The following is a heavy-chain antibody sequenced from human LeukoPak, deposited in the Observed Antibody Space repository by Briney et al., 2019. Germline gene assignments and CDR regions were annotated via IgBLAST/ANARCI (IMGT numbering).Heavy chain of an antibody. CDR1: GGTFSSYA. Sequence: ASVKVSCKASGGTFSSYAISWVRQAPGQGLEWMGRIIPIFGTANYAQKFQGRVTITTDESTSTAYMELSSLRSEDTAVYYCARRHDYGDYNWFDPWGQGTLVTVSS. J-gene: IGHJ5*02. CDR3: ARRHDYGDYNWFDP. D-gene: IGHD4-17*01. CDR2: IIPIFGTA. V-gene: IGHV1-69*05.